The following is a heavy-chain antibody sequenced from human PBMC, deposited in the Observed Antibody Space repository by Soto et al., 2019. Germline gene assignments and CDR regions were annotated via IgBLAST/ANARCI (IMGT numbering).Heavy chain of an antibody. CDR1: GGSFSGYY. J-gene: IGHJ6*02. CDR3: ARGLRLTGYAYYYYYGMDV. V-gene: IGHV4-34*01. CDR2: INHSGST. Sequence: SETLSLTCAVYGGSFSGYYWSWIRQPPGKGLEWIGEINHSGSTNYNPSLKSRVTISVDTSKNQFSLKLSSVTAADTAVYYCARGLRLTGYAYYYYYGMDVWGQGTTVTVSS. D-gene: IGHD3-9*01.